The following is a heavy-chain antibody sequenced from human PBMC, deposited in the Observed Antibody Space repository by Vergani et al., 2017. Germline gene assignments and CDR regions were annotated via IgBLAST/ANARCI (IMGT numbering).Heavy chain of an antibody. V-gene: IGHV1-18*04. CDR2: TSIDKGER. J-gene: IGHJ2*01. CDR3: ARAILSFGELLIECSRYSDV. CDR1: GYTFDTYG. Sequence: QVQLVQSGTEVKRPGASVKVSSKASGYTFDTYGITWVRQAPGQGLEWMGWTSIDKGERKSAQRFEGRVTMTTDTSTSTAYMELRNLRHDDTAVYYCARAILSFGELLIECSRYSDVWGRGTLVSVSS. D-gene: IGHD3-10*01.